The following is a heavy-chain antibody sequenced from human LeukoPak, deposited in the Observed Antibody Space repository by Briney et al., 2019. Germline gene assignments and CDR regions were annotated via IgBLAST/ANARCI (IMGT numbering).Heavy chain of an antibody. V-gene: IGHV4-4*02. CDR2: IYHSGST. Sequence: SETLSLTCAVSGGSISSSNWWSWVRQPPGKGLEWIGEIYHSGSTNYNPSLKSRVTISVDKSKNQFSLKLSSVTAVDTAVYYCAREMGYGSGSYLSGYYFDYWGQGTLVTVSS. J-gene: IGHJ4*02. CDR1: GGSISSSNW. CDR3: AREMGYGSGSYLSGYYFDY. D-gene: IGHD3-10*01.